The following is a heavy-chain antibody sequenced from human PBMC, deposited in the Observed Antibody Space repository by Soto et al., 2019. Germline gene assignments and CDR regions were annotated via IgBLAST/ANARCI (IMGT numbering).Heavy chain of an antibody. V-gene: IGHV3-7*03. D-gene: IGHD3-10*01. Sequence: GGSLRRSCSASGFTFSTYWMSWVRPTPGKGLEWVATIKQDGGEIYYVESVKGRFTISRENAKNSLFLQMNSLRAEDTAVYYCARSPRGFYYFDYWGQGPLVTVSS. CDR1: GFTFSTYW. CDR3: ARSPRGFYYFDY. J-gene: IGHJ4*02. CDR2: IKQDGGEI.